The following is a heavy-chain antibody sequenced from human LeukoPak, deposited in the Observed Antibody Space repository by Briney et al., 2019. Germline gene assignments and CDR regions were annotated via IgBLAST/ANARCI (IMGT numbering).Heavy chain of an antibody. CDR3: AVGFYGSGSYPRNDY. CDR2: IIPIFSTA. D-gene: IGHD3-10*01. V-gene: IGHV1-69*01. J-gene: IGHJ4*02. CDR1: GGTFRSYA. Sequence: ASVKASCKASGGTFRSYAISWVRQAPGQGLKWMGGIIPIFSTANYAQKLQGRVTITADESTSTAYMELSSLRSEDTAVYYCAVGFYGSGSYPRNDYWGQGTLVTVSS.